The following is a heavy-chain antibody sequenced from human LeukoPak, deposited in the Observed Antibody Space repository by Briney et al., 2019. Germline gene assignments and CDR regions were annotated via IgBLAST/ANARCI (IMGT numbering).Heavy chain of an antibody. CDR2: VSGSGGST. V-gene: IGHV3-23*01. J-gene: IGHJ6*03. D-gene: IGHD2-2*01. Sequence: GRSLRLSCAASGFTFSSYAMRWVRHAPGKGLEWVSSVSGSGGSTYYAHCVKGRFTISRDNSKNTLYQPINSLRAEDTAVYYCTKWGYCSSSSCYPYFYYMDVWVKGTTVTVSS. CDR1: GFTFSSYA. CDR3: TKWGYCSSSSCYPYFYYMDV.